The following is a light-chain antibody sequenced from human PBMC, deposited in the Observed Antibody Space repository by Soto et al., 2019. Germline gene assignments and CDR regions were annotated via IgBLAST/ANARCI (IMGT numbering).Light chain of an antibody. CDR1: GSDVGAYTF. CDR3: SSYTSSSTHV. Sequence: QSVLTQPASVSGSPGQSITISCTGTGSDVGAYTFVSWYQQHPDKVPKLMIFDVSRRPSGVSDRFSGSKSGNTASLTISGLQPEDEADYYCSSYTSSSTHVFGSGTKLTVL. J-gene: IGLJ1*01. CDR2: DVS. V-gene: IGLV2-14*03.